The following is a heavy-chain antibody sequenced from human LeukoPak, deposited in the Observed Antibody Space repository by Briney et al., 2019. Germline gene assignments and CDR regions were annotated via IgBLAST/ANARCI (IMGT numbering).Heavy chain of an antibody. D-gene: IGHD1-1*01. J-gene: IGHJ5*02. V-gene: IGHV4-39*01. CDR3: AKAGTTGIHHWFDP. Sequence: SETLSLTCTVSGGSISSGSYYWGWIRQPPGKRLEWIGSISYNGSTDCNPSLKSRVTISVDTSKNQFSLKLSSVTAADTAVYYCAKAGTTGIHHWFDPWGQGNLVTVSS. CDR1: GGSISSGSYY. CDR2: ISYNGST.